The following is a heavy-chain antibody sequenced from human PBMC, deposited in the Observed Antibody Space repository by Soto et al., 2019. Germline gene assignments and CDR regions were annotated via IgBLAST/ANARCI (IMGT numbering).Heavy chain of an antibody. CDR3: ARGNTYYDFWSGYLTNWFDP. D-gene: IGHD3-3*01. V-gene: IGHV4-30-4*01. J-gene: IGHJ5*02. CDR1: GGSISSGDYY. CDR2: IYYSGST. Sequence: SETLSLTCTVSGGSISSGDYYWSWIRQPPGKGLEWIGYIYYSGSTNYNPSLKSRVTISVDTSKNQFSLKLSSVTPADTAVYYCARGNTYYDFWSGYLTNWFDPWGQGTLVTVSS.